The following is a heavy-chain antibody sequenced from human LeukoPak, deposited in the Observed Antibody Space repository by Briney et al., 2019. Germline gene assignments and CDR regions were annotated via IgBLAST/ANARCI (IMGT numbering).Heavy chain of an antibody. CDR2: LSYDGTDK. V-gene: IGHV3-30*04. D-gene: IGHD3-22*01. J-gene: IGHJ4*02. CDR3: AKDRGIVVVMYFDY. Sequence: GGSLRLSCAASGFTFSSYAMHWVRQAPGKGLEWVAVLSYDGTDKYYADSVKGRFTISRDNSKNTLYLQMNSLRAEDAAVYYCAKDRGIVVVMYFDYWGQGTLVTVSS. CDR1: GFTFSSYA.